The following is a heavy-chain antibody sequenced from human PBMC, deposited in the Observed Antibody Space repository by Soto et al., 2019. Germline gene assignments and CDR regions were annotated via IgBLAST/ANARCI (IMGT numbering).Heavy chain of an antibody. CDR2: ISAHTGSA. CDR1: GYTFANYG. CDR3: ARSPYSYGKPYHFEY. J-gene: IGHJ4*02. V-gene: IGHV1-18*04. Sequence: ASVKVSCKASGYTFANYGVGWVRQAPGQGLVWMGWISAHTGSANYAQEFQGRVAVTTDTSTSTASMEVRSLRSDDTAVYYCARSPYSYGKPYHFEYWGQGTLVTVSS. D-gene: IGHD5-18*01.